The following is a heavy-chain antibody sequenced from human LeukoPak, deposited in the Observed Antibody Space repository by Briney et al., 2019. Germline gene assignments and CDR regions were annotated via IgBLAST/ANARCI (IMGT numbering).Heavy chain of an antibody. CDR3: ARDRGFGQADV. CDR1: GFTFSGIW. CDR2: KKQVGGEK. D-gene: IGHD3-10*01. Sequence: GGSLRLSCAALGFTFSGIWMSWLGQAQGKGLEGVANKKQVGGEKYYVDSVKGRFTISRDNAKNSLYLQMNSLRAEDTAVYYCARDRGFGQADVWGKGTTVTVSS. V-gene: IGHV3-7*01. J-gene: IGHJ6*04.